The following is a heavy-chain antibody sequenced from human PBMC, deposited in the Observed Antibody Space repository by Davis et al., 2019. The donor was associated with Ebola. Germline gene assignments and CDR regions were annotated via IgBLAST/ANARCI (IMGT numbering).Heavy chain of an antibody. CDR3: ARDSDDYSFDY. Sequence: GGSLRLSCAASGLTFNTYWMNWVRQAPGKGLEWVANIKQDGSEKYYVDSVKGRFTISRDNSKNTLYLQMNSLRPEDTAVYYCARDSDDYSFDYWGQGTLVTVSS. D-gene: IGHD4-11*01. J-gene: IGHJ4*02. V-gene: IGHV3-7*01. CDR2: IKQDGSEK. CDR1: GLTFNTYW.